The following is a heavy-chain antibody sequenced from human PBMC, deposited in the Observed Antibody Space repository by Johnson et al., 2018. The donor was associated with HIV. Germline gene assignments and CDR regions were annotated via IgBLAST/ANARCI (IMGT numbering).Heavy chain of an antibody. V-gene: IGHV3-33*08. J-gene: IGHJ3*02. Sequence: QVQLVESGGGLVQPGRSLRLSCAASGFTFDDYAMHWVRQAPGKGLEWVAVIWYDGSNKYYADSVKGRFTISRDNAKNSLFLQMNSLRAEDTAVYYCARGKWGVGANAFDIWGLGTMVTVSS. CDR2: IWYDGSNK. D-gene: IGHD1-26*01. CDR1: GFTFDDYA. CDR3: ARGKWGVGANAFDI.